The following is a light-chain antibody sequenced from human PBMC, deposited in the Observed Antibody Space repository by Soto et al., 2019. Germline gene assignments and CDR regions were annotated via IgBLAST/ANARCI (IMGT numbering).Light chain of an antibody. CDR2: EVS. CDR3: ISYTGSSTSYV. CDR1: SSDVGSYDH. Sequence: QSVLTQPASVSGSPGQSITISCSGTSSDVGSYDHVAWYQHFPGKTPKLMIYEVSNRSSGVSSRLSGSKSGNTASLTISGLQAEDEADYYCISYTGSSTSYVFGSGTKVTVL. J-gene: IGLJ1*01. V-gene: IGLV2-14*01.